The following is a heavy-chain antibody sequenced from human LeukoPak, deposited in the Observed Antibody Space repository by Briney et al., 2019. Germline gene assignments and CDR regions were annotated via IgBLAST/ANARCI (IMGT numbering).Heavy chain of an antibody. CDR1: GFTFSYHA. V-gene: IGHV3-21*01. CDR3: ARDKLYDFWSGYPLYYYYMDV. CDR2: ISSSSSYI. Sequence: KPGGSLRLSCAGTGFTFSYHAMNWVRQAPGKGLQWVSFISSSSSYIYYADSVKGRFTISRDNAKNSLYLEMNSLRVEDTAMCYCARDKLYDFWSGYPLYYYYMDVWGKGTTVTVSS. J-gene: IGHJ6*03. D-gene: IGHD3-3*01.